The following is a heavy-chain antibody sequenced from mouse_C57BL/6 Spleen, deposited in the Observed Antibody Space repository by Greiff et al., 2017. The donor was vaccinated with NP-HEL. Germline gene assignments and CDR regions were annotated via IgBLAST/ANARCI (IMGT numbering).Heavy chain of an antibody. D-gene: IGHD2-4*01. Sequence: EVQLVESEGGLVQPGSSMKLSCTASGFTFSDYYMAWVRQVPEKGLEWVANINYDGSSTYYLDSLKSRFIISRDNAKNILYLQMSSLKSEDTATYYCARETGDDYYYAMDYWGQGTSVTVSS. J-gene: IGHJ4*01. CDR1: GFTFSDYY. V-gene: IGHV5-16*01. CDR2: INYDGSST. CDR3: ARETGDDYYYAMDY.